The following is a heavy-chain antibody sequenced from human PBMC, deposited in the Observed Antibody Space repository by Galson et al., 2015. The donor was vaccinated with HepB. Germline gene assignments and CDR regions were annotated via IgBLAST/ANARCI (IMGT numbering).Heavy chain of an antibody. D-gene: IGHD3-10*01. CDR1: GYRFSSYG. V-gene: IGHV1-18*01. Sequence: SVKVSCKASGYRFSSYGITWVRQAPGQGLEWMGWISAYNGNTKYAQKFQGRVIMTTDTSTSTAYVEVRSLRSDDTAMYYCARSSGSGSAYYYYYMDVWGKGTTVTVAS. CDR3: ARSSGSGSAYYYYYMDV. J-gene: IGHJ6*03. CDR2: ISAYNGNT.